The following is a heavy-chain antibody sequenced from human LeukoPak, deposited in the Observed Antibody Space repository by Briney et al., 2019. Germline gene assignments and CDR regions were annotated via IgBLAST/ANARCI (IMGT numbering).Heavy chain of an antibody. D-gene: IGHD3-10*01. Sequence: PGGSLRLSCAASGFTFSSYSMNWVRQAPGKGLEWVSSISSGSSYIYYADSVKGRFTISRDNAKNSLYLQMNSLRAEDTAVYYCARVITMVRGVPYYYGMDVWGKGTTVTVSS. CDR2: ISSGSSYI. J-gene: IGHJ6*04. CDR3: ARVITMVRGVPYYYGMDV. V-gene: IGHV3-21*01. CDR1: GFTFSSYS.